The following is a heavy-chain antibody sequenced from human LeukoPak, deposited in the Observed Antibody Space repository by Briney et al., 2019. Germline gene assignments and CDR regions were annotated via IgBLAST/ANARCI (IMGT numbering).Heavy chain of an antibody. J-gene: IGHJ4*02. V-gene: IGHV3-23*01. CDR2: ISGSGGST. CDR3: AKDSQVMIVVVTSD. Sequence: PGGSLRLSCAASGFTFSSYAMSWVRQAPGKGLEWVSDISGSGGSTYYADSVKGRFTISRDNSKNTLYLQMNSLRAEDTAVYYCAKDSQVMIVVVTSDWGQGTLVTVSS. CDR1: GFTFSSYA. D-gene: IGHD3-22*01.